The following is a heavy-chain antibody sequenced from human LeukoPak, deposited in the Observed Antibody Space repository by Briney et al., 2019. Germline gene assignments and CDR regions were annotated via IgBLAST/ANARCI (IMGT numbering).Heavy chain of an antibody. CDR1: GFNFSDHY. V-gene: IGHV3-72*01. CDR2: IRKKFNRYTT. Sequence: GGSLRLSCAASGFNFSDHYMDWVRRAPGKGLEWVGRIRKKFNRYTTEYAASVKGRVTISRDDSKNTLNLQMNSLKTEDTAVYYCAKDYADGWYLDHWGQGTLVIVSS. CDR3: AKDYADGWYLDH. J-gene: IGHJ4*02. D-gene: IGHD5-24*01.